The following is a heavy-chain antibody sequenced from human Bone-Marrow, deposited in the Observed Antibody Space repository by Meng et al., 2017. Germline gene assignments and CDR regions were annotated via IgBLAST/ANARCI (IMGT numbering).Heavy chain of an antibody. D-gene: IGHD3-10*01. V-gene: IGHV3-23*04. Sequence: EVQLVESGGGLVRPGGSLRLSCAASGFIFSNYAMTWVRQAPGKGLGWVSTITGSGASTYYADSVKGRFTISRDNSKNTLYLQMNSLRGEDTAVYYCAKGARGGLIDFWGQGTLVTVSS. J-gene: IGHJ4*02. CDR3: AKGARGGLIDF. CDR1: GFIFSNYA. CDR2: ITGSGAST.